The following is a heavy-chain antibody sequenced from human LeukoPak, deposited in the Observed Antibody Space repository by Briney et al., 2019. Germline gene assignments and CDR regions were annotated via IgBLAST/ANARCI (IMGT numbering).Heavy chain of an antibody. D-gene: IGHD1-26*01. V-gene: IGHV3-30*18. CDR1: GFTFSSYG. Sequence: GGSLRLSCAASGFTFSSYGMHWGRQAPGKGLEWVAVISYDGSNKYYADSVKGRFTISRDNSKNTLYLQMKSVRAEDTAAYYCAKITGGFSGSYPGAFDIWGQGTMVTVSS. CDR3: AKITGGFSGSYPGAFDI. J-gene: IGHJ3*02. CDR2: ISYDGSNK.